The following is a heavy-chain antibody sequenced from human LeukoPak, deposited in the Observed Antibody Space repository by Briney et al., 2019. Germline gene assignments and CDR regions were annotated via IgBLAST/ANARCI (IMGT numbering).Heavy chain of an antibody. CDR2: IKQDGSEK. J-gene: IGHJ4*02. Sequence: GGSLRLSCAASGFTFSSYWMSWVRQAPGKGLEWVANIKQDGSEKYYVDSVKGRFTISRDNAKNSLYLQMNSLRAEDTAVYYCARDYNYCSSTSCYSRWGQGTLVTVSS. D-gene: IGHD2-2*01. CDR1: GFTFSSYW. CDR3: ARDYNYCSSTSCYSR. V-gene: IGHV3-7*01.